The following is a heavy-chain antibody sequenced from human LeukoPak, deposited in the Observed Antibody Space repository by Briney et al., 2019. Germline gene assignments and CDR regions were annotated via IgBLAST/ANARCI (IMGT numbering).Heavy chain of an antibody. CDR2: INHSGST. CDR1: GGSFSGYY. D-gene: IGHD2-2*01. CDR3: ARSVRVVPAAMAPKKTTTYYYYGMDV. J-gene: IGHJ6*04. V-gene: IGHV4-34*01. Sequence: SETLSLTCAVYGGSFSGYYWSWIRQPPGKGLEWIGEINHSGSTNYNPSLKSRVTISVDTSKNQFSLKLSSVTAADTAVYYCARSVRVVPAAMAPKKTTTYYYYGMDVWGKGTTVTVSS.